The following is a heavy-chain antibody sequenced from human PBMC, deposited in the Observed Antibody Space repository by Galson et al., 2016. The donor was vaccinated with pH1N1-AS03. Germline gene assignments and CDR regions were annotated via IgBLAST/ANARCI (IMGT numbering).Heavy chain of an antibody. J-gene: IGHJ5*02. CDR3: ARATPFDP. CDR1: GYTFSNFG. Sequence: SVKVSCKASGYTFSNFGMSWVRQAPGQGLEWMGWISPQNGNTQYAQRHEGRATMTTDTSTSTAYMALWSLTYYVTAVYYCARATPFDPWGQGTLVSVSS. CDR2: ISPQNGNT. V-gene: IGHV1-18*04.